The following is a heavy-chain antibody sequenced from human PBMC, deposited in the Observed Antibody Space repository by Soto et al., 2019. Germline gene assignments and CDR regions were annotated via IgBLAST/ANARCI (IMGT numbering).Heavy chain of an antibody. CDR1: GGSISSGGYY. J-gene: IGHJ6*02. CDR3: ARAPGYCSSTSCLYYYYYGMDV. CDR2: IYYSGST. V-gene: IGHV4-31*03. D-gene: IGHD2-2*01. Sequence: QVQLQESGPGLVKPSQTLSLTCTVSGGSISSGGYYWSWIRQHPGKGLEWIGYIYYSGSTYYNPSLKSRVTISVVTSKNQFSLKLSSVTAADTAVYYCARAPGYCSSTSCLYYYYYGMDVWGQGTTVTVSS.